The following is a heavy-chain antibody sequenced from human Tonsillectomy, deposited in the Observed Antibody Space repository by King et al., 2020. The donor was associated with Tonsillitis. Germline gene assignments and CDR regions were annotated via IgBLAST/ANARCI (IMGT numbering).Heavy chain of an antibody. Sequence: VQLVESGGGLVKPGGSLRLSCAASGITLYSYYMGWIRQTPGKGLEWISYISSSGSVAYYADSVKDRFTISKDNADNSLYLQMNGLTVDDAAIYYCATLDPWSGNYPYHWGQGALVTVSS. D-gene: IGHD3-3*01. CDR3: ATLDPWSGNYPYH. CDR2: ISSSGSVA. V-gene: IGHV3-11*01. J-gene: IGHJ5*02. CDR1: GITLYSYY.